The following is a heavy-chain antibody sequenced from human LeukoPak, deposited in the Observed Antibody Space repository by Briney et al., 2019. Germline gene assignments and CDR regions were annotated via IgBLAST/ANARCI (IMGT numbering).Heavy chain of an antibody. CDR1: GDSISSYH. J-gene: IGHJ4*02. CDR2: ISYSGST. CDR3: ARVGRGDHTWGSYYFDH. Sequence: SETLSLSCTASGDSISSYHWSWIRQSPGKGLEWIGNISYSGSTNYNPSLKSRVTISVDTSKNQFSRQLSSVTAADTAVYYCARVGRGDHTWGSYYFDHWGQGTLVTVSS. D-gene: IGHD3-16*01. V-gene: IGHV4-59*01.